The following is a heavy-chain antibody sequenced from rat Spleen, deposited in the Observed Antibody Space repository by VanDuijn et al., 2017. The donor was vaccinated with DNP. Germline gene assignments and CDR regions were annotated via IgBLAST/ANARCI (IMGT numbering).Heavy chain of an antibody. D-gene: IGHD1-11*01. CDR2: ITTSDGST. CDR1: GFSISNYN. V-gene: IGHV5-25*01. CDR3: ARLGRLRPYWYFDF. J-gene: IGHJ1*01. Sequence: EVELVESGGGLVQPGRSLKLSCAAAGFSISNYNMAWFSQAPKKGLELVATITTSDGSTYYPDSVKGRCTISRDDAESSLYLQMNSLKSEDTATYYCARLGRLRPYWYFDFWGPGTMVTVSS.